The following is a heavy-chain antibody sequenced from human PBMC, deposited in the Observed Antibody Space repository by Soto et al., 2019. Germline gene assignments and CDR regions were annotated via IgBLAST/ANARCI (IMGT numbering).Heavy chain of an antibody. D-gene: IGHD6-13*01. Sequence: GASVKVSCKASGYTFTSYGIIWVRQAPGQGLEWMGWISAYNGNTNYAQKLQGRVTMTTDTSTSTAYMELRSLRSDDTAVYYCASFLYSSSSNWFDPWGQGTLVTVSS. J-gene: IGHJ5*02. CDR3: ASFLYSSSSNWFDP. V-gene: IGHV1-18*01. CDR2: ISAYNGNT. CDR1: GYTFTSYG.